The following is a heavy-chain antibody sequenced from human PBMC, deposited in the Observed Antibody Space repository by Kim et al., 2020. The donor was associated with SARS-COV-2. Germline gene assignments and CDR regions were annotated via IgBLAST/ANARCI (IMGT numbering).Heavy chain of an antibody. V-gene: IGHV3-33*06. CDR2: IWYDGSNK. Sequence: GGSLRLSCAASGFTFSSYGMHWVRQAPGKGLGWVAVIWYDGSNKYYADSVKGRFTISRDNSKNTLYLQMNSLRAEDTAVYYCANVGIAAAGYYYYGMDVWGQGTTVTVSS. CDR3: ANVGIAAAGYYYYGMDV. J-gene: IGHJ6*02. CDR1: GFTFSSYG. D-gene: IGHD6-13*01.